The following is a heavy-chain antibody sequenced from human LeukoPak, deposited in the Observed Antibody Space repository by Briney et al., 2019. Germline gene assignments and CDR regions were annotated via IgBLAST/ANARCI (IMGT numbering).Heavy chain of an antibody. CDR2: IKQDGSEK. D-gene: IGHD5-24*01. J-gene: IGHJ5*02. Sequence: GGSLRLSCAASGFTFSSYSMSWVRQAPGKGLEWVANIKQDGSEKYYVDSAKGRFTTSRDNAKNSLYLQMNSLRAEDTAVYYCARGGKRSVGPWGQRTLVTVSS. V-gene: IGHV3-7*01. CDR1: GFTFSSYS. CDR3: ARGGKRSVGP.